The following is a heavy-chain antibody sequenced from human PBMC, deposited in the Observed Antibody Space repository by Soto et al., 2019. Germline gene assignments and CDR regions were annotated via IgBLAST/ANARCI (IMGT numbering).Heavy chain of an antibody. CDR1: GFTFSAYG. CDR3: AKEGRGYGGFDPNSYFEN. CDR2: ISYDGSHK. Sequence: QVQLVESAGGVVQPGTSLRLSCAASGFTFSAYGMHWDRQVPGKGLEWVAVISYDGSHKDYVDSVKGRITISRDNSKNTLHLQMNSLRPEDTAVYYCAKEGRGYGGFDPNSYFENWGQGTLVTVSS. J-gene: IGHJ4*02. V-gene: IGHV3-30*18. D-gene: IGHD5-12*01.